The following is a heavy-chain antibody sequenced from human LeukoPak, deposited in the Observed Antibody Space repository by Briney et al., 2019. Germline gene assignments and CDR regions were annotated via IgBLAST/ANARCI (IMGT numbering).Heavy chain of an antibody. CDR2: ISGSGGNT. CDR3: AEDYYGDLYYFDY. D-gene: IGHD4-17*01. Sequence: PGGSLRLSCAASGFTFSSYAMSWVRQAPGKGLEWVSGISGSGGNTDYADSVRGRFTISRDNSKNTLNLQMNSLRAEDTAVYYCAEDYYGDLYYFDYWGQGNLVTVSS. J-gene: IGHJ4*02. V-gene: IGHV3-23*01. CDR1: GFTFSSYA.